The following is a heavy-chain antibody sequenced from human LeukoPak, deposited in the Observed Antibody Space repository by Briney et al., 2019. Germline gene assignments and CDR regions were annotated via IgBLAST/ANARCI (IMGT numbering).Heavy chain of an antibody. Sequence: ASVKVSCKASGGTFSSYAISWVRQAPGQGLEWMGWINAGNGNTKYSQKFQGRVTITRDTSASTAYMELSSLRSEDTAVYYCARTQPYYYYYGMDVWGQGTTVTVSS. J-gene: IGHJ6*02. D-gene: IGHD1-14*01. CDR2: INAGNGNT. V-gene: IGHV1-3*01. CDR1: GGTFSSYA. CDR3: ARTQPYYYYYGMDV.